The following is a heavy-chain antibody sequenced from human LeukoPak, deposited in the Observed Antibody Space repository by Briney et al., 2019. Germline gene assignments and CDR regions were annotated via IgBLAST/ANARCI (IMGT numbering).Heavy chain of an antibody. CDR3: ASHFGVRPFDY. D-gene: IGHD3-10*01. CDR1: GGTFSRYA. V-gene: IGHV1-69*01. J-gene: IGHJ4*02. Sequence: GASVQVSCKASGGTFSRYAFSWVRQAPGQGLEWMGGIIPIFGTANYAQKFQGRVTITADESTSTAYMELSSLRPEDTAVYYCASHFGVRPFDYWGQGTLVTVSS. CDR2: IIPIFGTA.